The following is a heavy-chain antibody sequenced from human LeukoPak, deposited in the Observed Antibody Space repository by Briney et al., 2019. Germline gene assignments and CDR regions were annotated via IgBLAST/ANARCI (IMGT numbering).Heavy chain of an antibody. Sequence: GGSLRLSCAASGFTFSNYAMSWVRQAPGKGLEWVSAISGSGGSPYYADSVKGRFTISRDNSKNTLYLQMNSLRAEDTAVYYCAKVVVWWEFDQWGQGTLVTVSS. D-gene: IGHD1-26*01. CDR1: GFTFSNYA. CDR3: AKVVVWWEFDQ. J-gene: IGHJ4*02. CDR2: ISGSGGSP. V-gene: IGHV3-23*01.